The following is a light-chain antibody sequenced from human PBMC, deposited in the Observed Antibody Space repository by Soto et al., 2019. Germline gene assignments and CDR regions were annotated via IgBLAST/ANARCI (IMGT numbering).Light chain of an antibody. V-gene: IGKV4-1*01. Sequence: DIVMTQSPDSLAVSLGESATINCKSSQSVLYSSNNKNYLAWYQQKPGQPPKPLIYWASTRESGVPDRFSGSGSGTDFTLTISSLQAEDVAVYYCKQYYSTPSFGQGTRLEIK. CDR2: WAS. CDR1: QSVLYSSNNKNY. CDR3: KQYYSTPS. J-gene: IGKJ5*01.